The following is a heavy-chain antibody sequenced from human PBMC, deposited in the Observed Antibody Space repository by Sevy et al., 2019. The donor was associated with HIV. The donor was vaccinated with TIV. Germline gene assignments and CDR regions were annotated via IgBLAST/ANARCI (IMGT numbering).Heavy chain of an antibody. J-gene: IGHJ4*02. CDR1: GGSISSSSYY. V-gene: IGHV4-39*01. CDR2: IYYGGST. D-gene: IGHD3-10*01. Sequence: SETLSLTCTVSGGSISSSSYYWGWIRQPPGKGLEWIGNIYYGGSTYYNPSLKSRVTISVDTSKNQFSLKLSSVTAADTAVYYCARLGRGEILYYFDYWGQGTLVTVSS. CDR3: ARLGRGEILYYFDY.